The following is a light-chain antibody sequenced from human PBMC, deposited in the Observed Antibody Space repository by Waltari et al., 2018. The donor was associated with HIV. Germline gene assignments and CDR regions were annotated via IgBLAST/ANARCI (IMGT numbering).Light chain of an antibody. Sequence: QSALPPPDSVSGSPGQSITISYTGTSSDVGGYNSVSWSQLHAGKAPKLMIYAVSNRPSGVSNSFTGTKYDNTASLTISGLHAEDEADYYCSSYTSTSTVYVFGTGTEVTVL. V-gene: IGLV2-14*03. J-gene: IGLJ1*01. CDR2: AVS. CDR3: SSYTSTSTVYV. CDR1: SSDVGGYNS.